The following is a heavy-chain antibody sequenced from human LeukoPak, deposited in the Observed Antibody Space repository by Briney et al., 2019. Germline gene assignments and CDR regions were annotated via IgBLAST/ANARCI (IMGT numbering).Heavy chain of an antibody. J-gene: IGHJ4*02. V-gene: IGHV4-30-4*01. CDR1: GDSIGSGNYY. Sequence: PSETLSLTCTVSGDSIGSGNYYWTWIRQPPGKGLEWIGYIYYSGSTFYNPSLKSRVTISVDTSKNEFSLKLSSVTAADTAVYYCAREFWSGSYSDKWGQGTLVTVSS. CDR2: IYYSGST. CDR3: AREFWSGSYSDK. D-gene: IGHD3-3*01.